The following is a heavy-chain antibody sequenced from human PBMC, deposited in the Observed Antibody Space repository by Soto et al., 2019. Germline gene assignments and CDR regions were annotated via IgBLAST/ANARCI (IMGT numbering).Heavy chain of an antibody. J-gene: IGHJ4*02. CDR1: GYTFTSYA. D-gene: IGHD6-6*01. Sequence: GASVKVSCKASGYTFTSYAMHWVRQAPGQRLEWMGWINAGNGNTKYSQKFQGRVTITRDTSASTAYMELSSLRSDDTAVYYCARSRAARPTPDYWGQGTLVTVSS. V-gene: IGHV1-3*01. CDR3: ARSRAARPTPDY. CDR2: INAGNGNT.